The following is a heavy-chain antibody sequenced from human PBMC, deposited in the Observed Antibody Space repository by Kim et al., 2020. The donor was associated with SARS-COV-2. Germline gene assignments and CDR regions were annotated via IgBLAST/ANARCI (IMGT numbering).Heavy chain of an antibody. D-gene: IGHD4-17*01. J-gene: IGHJ6*02. V-gene: IGHV3-23*01. Sequence: GGSLRLSCAASGYMFNIYAMSWVRQAPGKGLEWVSTISDTGDRKYFADSVKGRFTISRDNSKDTLFLQMNSLRADDTATYYCAKVSGHGDYTYYYYGMDVWGQGTTVTLFS. CDR2: ISDTGDRK. CDR1: GYMFNIYA. CDR3: AKVSGHGDYTYYYYGMDV.